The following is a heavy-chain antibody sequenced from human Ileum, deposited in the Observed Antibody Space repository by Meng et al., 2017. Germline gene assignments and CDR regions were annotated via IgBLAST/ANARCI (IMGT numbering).Heavy chain of an antibody. CDR2: ICPHNGAT. CDR1: GYTFTGNN. Sequence: VQLVQSGAEVKKPGASVKVSCKTSGYTFTGNNIHWVRQAPGQGLEWMGRICPHNGATNYAQTFQGRVTMTGDTSIATAYMELNRLTSDDTAVYYCARGVAENWGQGTLVTVSS. V-gene: IGHV1-2*06. J-gene: IGHJ4*02. CDR3: ARGVAEN. D-gene: IGHD6-19*01.